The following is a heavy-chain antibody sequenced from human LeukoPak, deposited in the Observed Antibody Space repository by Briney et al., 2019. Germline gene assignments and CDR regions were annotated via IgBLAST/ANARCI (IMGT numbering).Heavy chain of an antibody. CDR2: INPNSGGT. CDR3: AKVPSNDYGSLDY. CDR1: GYTFTSYG. V-gene: IGHV1-2*02. J-gene: IGHJ4*02. Sequence: GASVKVSCKASGYTFTSYGISWVRQAPGQGLEWMGWINPNSGGTDYAQKFQGRVTMTRDTSISTAFMELSRLTSDDTAVYYCAKVPSNDYGSLDYWGQGTLVTVSS. D-gene: IGHD4-17*01.